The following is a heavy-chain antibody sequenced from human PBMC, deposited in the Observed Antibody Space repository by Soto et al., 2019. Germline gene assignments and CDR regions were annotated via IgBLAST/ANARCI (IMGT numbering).Heavy chain of an antibody. CDR1: GYTLTELS. CDR3: ATADYYDSSGYEYFQH. J-gene: IGHJ1*01. CDR2: FDPEDGET. V-gene: IGHV1-24*01. D-gene: IGHD3-22*01. Sequence: ASVKVSCKVSGYTLTELSMHWVRQAPGKGLEWMGGFDPEDGETIYAQKFQGRVTMTEDTSTDTAYMELSSLRSEDTAVYYCATADYYDSSGYEYFQHWGQGTLVTVSS.